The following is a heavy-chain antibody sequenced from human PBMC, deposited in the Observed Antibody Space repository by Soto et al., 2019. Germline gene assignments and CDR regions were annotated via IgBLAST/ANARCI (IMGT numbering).Heavy chain of an antibody. CDR3: ASPPRATVTDNIFDY. CDR1: GLTFKSYA. CDR2: ISGSDGST. J-gene: IGHJ4*02. V-gene: IGHV3-23*01. D-gene: IGHD4-17*01. Sequence: GGSLRLSCAASGLTFKSYAMSWFRQAPGKGLEWVSAISGSDGSTYYADSVKGRFTISRDNSKNTLYLQMSSLRAEDTAVYYCASPPRATVTDNIFDYWGQGTLVTVSS.